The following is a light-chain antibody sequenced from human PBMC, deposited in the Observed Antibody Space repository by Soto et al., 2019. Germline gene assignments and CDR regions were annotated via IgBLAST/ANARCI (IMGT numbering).Light chain of an antibody. Sequence: PGERATLSCRASQSLSRNSLAWXQQXPGXXPXXLIYAASSRATGVPERFSGSGSGTDFNLTISRLEPEDFAVYHCQQYATLITFGGGNKVDI. CDR2: AAS. CDR3: QQYATLIT. V-gene: IGKV3-20*01. CDR1: QSLSRNS. J-gene: IGKJ4*01.